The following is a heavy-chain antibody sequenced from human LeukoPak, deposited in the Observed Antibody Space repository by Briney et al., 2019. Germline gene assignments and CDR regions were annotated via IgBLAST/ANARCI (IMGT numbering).Heavy chain of an antibody. CDR3: ARHRRGYNCHDY. Sequence: SETPSLTCAVSGDSVSSDYWWSWVRQSPGRGLEWIGEVFHSGTTNYNPSLVGRVAISLDKSKNQVSLKVTSVTAADTAVYYCARHRRGYNCHDYWGQGALVTVSS. CDR1: GDSVSSDYW. V-gene: IGHV4-4*02. D-gene: IGHD5-18*01. CDR2: VFHSGTT. J-gene: IGHJ4*02.